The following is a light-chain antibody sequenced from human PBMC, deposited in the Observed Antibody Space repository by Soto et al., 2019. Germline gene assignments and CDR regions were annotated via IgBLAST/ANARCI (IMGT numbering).Light chain of an antibody. V-gene: IGLV2-14*01. Sequence: QSALTQPASVSGSPGQSITISCTGTSSDVGGYNYVSWYQQHPGKVPKLMIYEVSNRPSGVSNRFSGSKSGNTASLTISGLQAEDEADYYCSSYTSSSSRVFGTGPKLTVL. J-gene: IGLJ1*01. CDR2: EVS. CDR1: SSDVGGYNY. CDR3: SSYTSSSSRV.